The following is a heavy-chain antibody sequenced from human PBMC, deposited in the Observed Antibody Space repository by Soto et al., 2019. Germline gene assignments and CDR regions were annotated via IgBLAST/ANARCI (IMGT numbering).Heavy chain of an antibody. Sequence: EVQMVESGGGLVKPGVSMRLSCAASGFTFSSYSINWVRQAPGKGLEWVSYISTSSSYIYYADLVNGRFTISRDNAKNSLYSLMNRLRAQDTSEYYCARDYYPSSWKNGYYYYNMDVWGQATTVTVS. V-gene: IGHV3-21*01. CDR1: GFTFSSYS. D-gene: IGHD6-13*01. J-gene: IGHJ6*02. CDR3: ARDYYPSSWKNGYYYYNMDV. CDR2: ISTSSSYI.